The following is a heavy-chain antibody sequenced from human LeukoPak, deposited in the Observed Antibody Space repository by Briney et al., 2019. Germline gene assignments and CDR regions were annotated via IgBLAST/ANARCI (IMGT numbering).Heavy chain of an antibody. J-gene: IGHJ6*03. D-gene: IGHD3-10*01. CDR3: ARVSEYYYGSGSRTYYYYYYMDV. CDR2: ISSSGSTI. V-gene: IGHV3-11*01. Sequence: GGSLRLSCAASGFTFSDYYMSWIRQAPGKGLEWVSYISSSGSTIYYADSVKGRFTISRDNAKNSLYLQMNSLRAEDTAVYYCARVSEYYYGSGSRTYYYYYYMDVWGEGTTVTVSS. CDR1: GFTFSDYY.